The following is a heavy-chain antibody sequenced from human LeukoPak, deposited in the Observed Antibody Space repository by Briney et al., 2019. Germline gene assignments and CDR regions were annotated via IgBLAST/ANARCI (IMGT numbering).Heavy chain of an antibody. Sequence: PGGSLRLSCAASGFTFSSYAMTWVRQAPGKGLEWVSGISGSGGNTHYSDSVKGRFTISRDNSKNTLYLQMNSLRAEDTAVYYCARRAGAYSHPYDYWGQGTLVTVSS. CDR2: ISGSGGNT. CDR3: ARRAGAYSHPYDY. V-gene: IGHV3-23*01. D-gene: IGHD4/OR15-4a*01. J-gene: IGHJ4*02. CDR1: GFTFSSYA.